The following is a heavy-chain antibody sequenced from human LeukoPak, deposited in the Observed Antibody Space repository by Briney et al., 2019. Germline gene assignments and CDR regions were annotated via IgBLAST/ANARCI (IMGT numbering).Heavy chain of an antibody. V-gene: IGHV3-7*01. CDR3: ASPGSVVAGGFEGFP. D-gene: IGHD2-15*01. CDR1: GFTFSSNW. CDR2: IKPDGSAE. J-gene: IGHJ5*02. Sequence: GGSLRLSCATSGFTFSSNWMSWVRHAPGRGLDWVANIKPDGSAEYYAASVKGRFTVSRDNAKNSLYLQMNSLRVEDTAVYYCASPGSVVAGGFEGFPWGQGTLVTVSS.